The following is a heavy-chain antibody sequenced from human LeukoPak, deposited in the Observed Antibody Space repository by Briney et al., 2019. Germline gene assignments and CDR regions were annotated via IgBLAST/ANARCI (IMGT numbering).Heavy chain of an antibody. J-gene: IGHJ4*02. CDR2: IWYDGSNK. CDR3: ARDSSGYYSYCDY. D-gene: IGHD3-22*01. Sequence: PGRSLRLSCAASGFTFSSYGMHWGRQAPGKGLGWVAVIWYDGSNKYYADSVKGRFTISRDNSKNTLYLQMNSLRAEDTAVFYCARDSSGYYSYCDYWGQGTLVTVSS. V-gene: IGHV3-33*01. CDR1: GFTFSSYG.